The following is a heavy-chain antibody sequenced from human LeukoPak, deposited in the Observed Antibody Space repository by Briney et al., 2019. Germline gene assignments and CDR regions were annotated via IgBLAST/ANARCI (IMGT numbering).Heavy chain of an antibody. J-gene: IGHJ4*02. D-gene: IGHD6-19*01. CDR2: INPSSNKT. V-gene: IGHV1-46*01. CDR1: GYIFTTYY. Sequence: ASVKVSCTASGYIFTTYYIHWVRQAPGQGLEWVGKINPSSNKTNYAQKFQDRVTMTRDTSTSTVFMDLGSLRSEDTAMYYCARGLYDSGWSSKDYWGQGTLVIVSS. CDR3: ARGLYDSGWSSKDY.